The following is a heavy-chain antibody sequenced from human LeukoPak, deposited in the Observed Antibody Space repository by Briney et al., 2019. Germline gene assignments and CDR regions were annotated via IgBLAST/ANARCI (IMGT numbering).Heavy chain of an antibody. V-gene: IGHV3-21*01. CDR1: GFTFSSYS. D-gene: IGHD3-22*01. CDR2: ISSSSSYI. J-gene: IGHJ3*02. Sequence: GGSLRLSCAASGFTFSSYSMNWVRQAPGKGLEWVSSISSSSSYIYCADSVKGRFTISRDNAKNSLYLQMNSLRAEDTAVYYCARDSRPYYYDSSGYYYVAFDIWGQGTMVTVSS. CDR3: ARDSRPYYYDSSGYYYVAFDI.